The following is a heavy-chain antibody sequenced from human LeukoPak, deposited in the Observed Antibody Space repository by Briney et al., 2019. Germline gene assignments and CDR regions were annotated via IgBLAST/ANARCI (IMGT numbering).Heavy chain of an antibody. J-gene: IGHJ4*02. V-gene: IGHV3-30*02. Sequence: HTGGSLRLSCAASGFTFSSYGMHWVRQAPGKGLEWVAFIRYDGSNKYYADSVKGRFTISRDNSKNTLYMQMNSLRAEDTAVYYCAKVINSGYYYYFDYWGQGTLVTVSS. CDR1: GFTFSSYG. CDR3: AKVINSGYYYYFDY. D-gene: IGHD3-22*01. CDR2: IRYDGSNK.